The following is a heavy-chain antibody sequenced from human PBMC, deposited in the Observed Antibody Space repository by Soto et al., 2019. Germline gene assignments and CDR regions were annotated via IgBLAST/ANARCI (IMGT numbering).Heavy chain of an antibody. Sequence: KPSETLSLTCTVSGGSIRGYYWSWIRQSAGMGLEWIGRMHTSGSTNYNPSLKSRVTFSVDMSKNQISLKLTSVTAADTALYYWVRASMPKAHFDSWGQGTLVTVSS. CDR1: GGSIRGYY. CDR2: MHTSGST. D-gene: IGHD2-2*01. CDR3: VRASMPKAHFDS. J-gene: IGHJ4*02. V-gene: IGHV4-4*07.